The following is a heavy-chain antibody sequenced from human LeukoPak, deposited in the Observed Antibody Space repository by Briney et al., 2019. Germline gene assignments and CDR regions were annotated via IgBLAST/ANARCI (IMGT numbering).Heavy chain of an antibody. V-gene: IGHV1-46*01. J-gene: IGHJ3*02. Sequence: ASVKVSCKASGYTFTSYYMHWVRQAPGQGLEWMGIINPSGGSTDYAQNFQGRVTMTRDTSTSTVYMGLSSLRSEDTAVYYCARIRDGYNDAYDIWGQGTMVTVSS. CDR2: INPSGGST. D-gene: IGHD5-24*01. CDR3: ARIRDGYNDAYDI. CDR1: GYTFTSYY.